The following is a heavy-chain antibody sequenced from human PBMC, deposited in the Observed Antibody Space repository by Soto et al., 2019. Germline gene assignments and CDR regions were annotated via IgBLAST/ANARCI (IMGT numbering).Heavy chain of an antibody. J-gene: IGHJ4*02. Sequence: PGESHKISSKGSGYSLTSYWIGWVRQMPGKGLEWMGIIYPGDSDTRYSPSFQGQVTISADKSISTAYLQWSSLKASDTAMYSCARRDVVVTAMPGYWGQGTLVTVSS. CDR2: IYPGDSDT. D-gene: IGHD2-21*02. V-gene: IGHV5-51*01. CDR1: GYSLTSYW. CDR3: ARRDVVVTAMPGY.